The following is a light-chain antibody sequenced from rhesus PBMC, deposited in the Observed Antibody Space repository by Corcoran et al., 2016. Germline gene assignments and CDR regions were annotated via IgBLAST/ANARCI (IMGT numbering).Light chain of an antibody. J-gene: IGKJ1*01. Sequence: EIVMTQSPATLSLSPGETATLSCRASESVGSYLAWYQQKPGQAPKLLVHSAYFRPTGIPERFSGSGVRTEFTLTISGLEPEDVGVYHCQQYNDLLPTFGQGTKVEIK. V-gene: IGKV3-40*03. CDR1: ESVGSY. CDR3: QQYNDLLPT. CDR2: SAY.